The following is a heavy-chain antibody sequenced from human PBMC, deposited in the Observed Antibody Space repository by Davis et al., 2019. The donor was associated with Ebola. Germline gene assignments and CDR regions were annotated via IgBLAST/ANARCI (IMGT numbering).Heavy chain of an antibody. CDR1: GYTFTGYY. CDR3: ARSVFMGYYDSSGSWGMDV. J-gene: IGHJ6*02. CDR2: ISPNSGGT. V-gene: IGHV1-2*02. D-gene: IGHD3-22*01. Sequence: ASVKVSCKASGYTFTGYYIHWVRQAPGQGLEWMGWISPNSGGTNYAQKFQGRVTMTRDTSITTAYMELSRLRSDDTAVYYCARSVFMGYYDSSGSWGMDVWGQGTTVTVSS.